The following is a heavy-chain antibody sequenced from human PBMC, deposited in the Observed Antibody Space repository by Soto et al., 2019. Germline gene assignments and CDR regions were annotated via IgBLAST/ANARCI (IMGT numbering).Heavy chain of an antibody. CDR1: VFTFSSYA. J-gene: IGHJ3*02. D-gene: IGHD3-3*01. CDR3: AKEMRNDFWSGYYWAFDI. Sequence: GSLRLAGAASVFTFSSYAMNWVRQAPGKGLEWVSAISGTGGITYYADSVKGRFTVSRDNSKNTLYLQMNNLRAEDTAVYYCAKEMRNDFWSGYYWAFDIWGQGTLVTVSS. V-gene: IGHV3-23*01. CDR2: ISGTGGIT.